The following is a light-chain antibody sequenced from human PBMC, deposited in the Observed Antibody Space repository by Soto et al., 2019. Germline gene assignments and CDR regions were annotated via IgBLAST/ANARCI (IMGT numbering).Light chain of an antibody. CDR1: QSVSSKY. V-gene: IGKV3D-15*01. CDR3: QHYNVWPPIT. J-gene: IGKJ5*01. CDR2: AAS. Sequence: DIVLTQSPGTLSLSPGERATLSCRASQSVSSKYLAWYQQKPGQPPRLLVYAASTRATGVPARFSGSGSGTDFTLTISSLQSEDFAVYYCQHYNVWPPITFGQGTRLEIK.